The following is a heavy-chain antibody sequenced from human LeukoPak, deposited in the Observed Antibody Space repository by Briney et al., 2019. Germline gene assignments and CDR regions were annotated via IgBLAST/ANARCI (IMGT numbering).Heavy chain of an antibody. D-gene: IGHD3-10*01. CDR3: ARVIMSGSYGRYYFDY. CDR1: GGSISSYY. CDR2: IYYSGST. Sequence: SETLSLTCTVSGGSISSYYWSWIRQPPGKGLEWIGYIYYSGSTNYNPSLKSRVTISVDTSKNQFSLKLSSVTAADTAVYYCARVIMSGSYGRYYFDYWGQGTLVTVSS. J-gene: IGHJ4*02. V-gene: IGHV4-59*12.